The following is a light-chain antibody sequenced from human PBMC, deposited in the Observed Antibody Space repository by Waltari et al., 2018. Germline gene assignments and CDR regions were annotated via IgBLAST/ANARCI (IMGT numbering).Light chain of an antibody. CDR3: QQYNNWPPT. V-gene: IGKV3-15*01. CDR2: GAS. CDR1: QSVSSN. Sequence: EIVMTQSTATLSVSPGERATLSCRASQSVSSNLAWYQQKPGQAPRLLIYGASTRATGIPARFSGSGSGTEFTLNISSLQSEDFAVYYCQQYNNWPPTFGQGTKLEIK. J-gene: IGKJ2*01.